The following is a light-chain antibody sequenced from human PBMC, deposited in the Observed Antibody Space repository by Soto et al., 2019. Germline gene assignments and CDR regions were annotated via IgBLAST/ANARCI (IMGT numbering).Light chain of an antibody. V-gene: IGKV2-24*01. Sequence: DIVMTQTPLSSPVTLGQPASISCRSSQSLLHSDGNTYLSWLQQRPGQPPRLLIYKISNRLSGVPDRFSGSGAGTHFPLKISRVEADDVGVYYCMQATQYAPYTFGQGTKLEI. CDR1: QSLLHSDGNTY. CDR2: KIS. J-gene: IGKJ2*01. CDR3: MQATQYAPYT.